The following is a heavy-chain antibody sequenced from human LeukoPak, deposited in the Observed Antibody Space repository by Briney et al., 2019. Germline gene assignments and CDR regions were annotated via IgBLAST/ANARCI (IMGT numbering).Heavy chain of an antibody. J-gene: IGHJ3*02. V-gene: IGHV1-2*02. D-gene: IGHD3-22*01. Sequence: ASVKVSCKASGYTFTGYYIHWVRQAPGQGLEWMGWINPNINGTNYAQKFQGRVTMTGDRSISTAYMELSRLRSDDTAVYYCACLTTADAFDIWGQGTMVTVSS. CDR1: GYTFTGYY. CDR2: INPNINGT. CDR3: ACLTTADAFDI.